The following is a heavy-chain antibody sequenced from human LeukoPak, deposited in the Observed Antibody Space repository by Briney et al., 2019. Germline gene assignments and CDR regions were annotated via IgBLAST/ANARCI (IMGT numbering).Heavy chain of an antibody. CDR3: ARDRIAAAGPRWFDP. D-gene: IGHD6-13*01. CDR1: GGSISSYY. J-gene: IGHJ5*02. Sequence: SETLSLTCTVSGGSISSYYWSWIRQPPGKGLEWIGYIYYSGSTNYSPSLKSRVTISVDTSKNQFSLKLSSVTAADTAVYYCARDRIAAAGPRWFDPWGQGTLVTVSS. CDR2: IYYSGST. V-gene: IGHV4-59*01.